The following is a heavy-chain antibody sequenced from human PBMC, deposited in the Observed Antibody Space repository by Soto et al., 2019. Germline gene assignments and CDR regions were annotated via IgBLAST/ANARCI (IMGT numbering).Heavy chain of an antibody. CDR3: ARGPSGSGFYVGDY. J-gene: IGHJ4*02. V-gene: IGHV3-74*01. CDR2: ISRDGTST. Sequence: GGSLRVSCVASSGLTIRRHWMHWVRQAPGKGLVWVSRISRDGTSTNYADSVKGRFTISRDNAKNTLYLQMNSLRAEDTAIYYCARGPSGSGFYVGDYSGQGPQVTVAS. CDR1: SGLTIRRHW. D-gene: IGHD6-19*01.